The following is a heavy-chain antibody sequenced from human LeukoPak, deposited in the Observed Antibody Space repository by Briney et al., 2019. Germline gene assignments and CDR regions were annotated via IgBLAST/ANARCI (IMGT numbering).Heavy chain of an antibody. CDR2: IYYSGSP. V-gene: IGHV4-59*08. D-gene: IGHD3-3*01. CDR1: GGSINSYH. Sequence: QPSETLSLTCTVSGGSINSYHWHWIRQSPGKGLEWIGRIYYSGSPTYHPSLKSRVTISVDTSKNQFSLKLSSVTAADTAVYYCARRDFNGWFDPWGQGSLVTVSS. J-gene: IGHJ5*02. CDR3: ARRDFNGWFDP.